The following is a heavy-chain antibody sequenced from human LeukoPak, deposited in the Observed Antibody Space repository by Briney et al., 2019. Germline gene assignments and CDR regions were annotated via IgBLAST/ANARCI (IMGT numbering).Heavy chain of an antibody. J-gene: IGHJ4*02. Sequence: PGGSLRLSCAASGFTFGSYAMHWVRQAPGKGLEWVAVISYDGSNKYYADSVKGRFTISRDNSKNTLYLQMNSLRAEDTAVYYCAKSPGAYCTGGSCYIDYWGQGSLVTVSS. CDR2: ISYDGSNK. V-gene: IGHV3-30-3*02. CDR3: AKSPGAYCTGGSCYIDY. CDR1: GFTFGSYA. D-gene: IGHD2-15*01.